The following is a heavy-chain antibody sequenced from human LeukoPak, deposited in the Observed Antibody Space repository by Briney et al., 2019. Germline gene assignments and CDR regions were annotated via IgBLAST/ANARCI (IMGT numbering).Heavy chain of an antibody. J-gene: IGHJ4*02. CDR1: GGSISSSSYY. CDR2: IYYSGST. V-gene: IGHV4-39*07. Sequence: PSETLSLTCTVSGGSISSSSYYWGWIRQPPGKGLEWIGSIYYSGSTYYNSSLKSRVTISVGTSKSQFSLKLSSVTAADTAVYYCARVRAGFGELSHFDYWGQGTLVTVSS. D-gene: IGHD3-10*01. CDR3: ARVRAGFGELSHFDY.